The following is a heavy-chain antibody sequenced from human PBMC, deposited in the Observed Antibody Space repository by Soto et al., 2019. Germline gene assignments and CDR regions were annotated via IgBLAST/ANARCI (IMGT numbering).Heavy chain of an antibody. CDR2: IYYSGST. CDR1: GGSISSGDYY. Sequence: PSETLSLTCTVSGGSISSGDYYWSWIRQLPGKGLEWIGYIYYSGSTYYNPSLKSRVTISVDTSKNQFSLKLSSVTAADTAVYYCAREVVPAASWFDPWGQGTLVTVSS. J-gene: IGHJ5*02. CDR3: AREVVPAASWFDP. V-gene: IGHV4-30-4*01. D-gene: IGHD2-2*01.